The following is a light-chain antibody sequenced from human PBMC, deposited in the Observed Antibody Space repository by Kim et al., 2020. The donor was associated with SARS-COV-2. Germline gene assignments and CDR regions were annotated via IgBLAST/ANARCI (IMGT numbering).Light chain of an antibody. J-gene: IGLJ1*01. Sequence: QRVPISCTGSSSNIGALYAVHCYQPLPGTAPKLHIYRDSYRPSGVPDRFSGSKSGTSASLAITGLQAEDEADYYCQSYDSSLNGYVFGTGTKVTVL. CDR3: QSYDSSLNGYV. CDR2: RDS. CDR1: SSNIGALYA. V-gene: IGLV1-40*01.